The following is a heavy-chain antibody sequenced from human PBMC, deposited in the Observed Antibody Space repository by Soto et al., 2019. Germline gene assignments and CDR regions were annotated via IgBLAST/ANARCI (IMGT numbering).Heavy chain of an antibody. CDR2: IYPGDSDT. J-gene: IGHJ6*03. Sequence: GESLKISCKGSGYSFTSYWIGWVRQMPGKGLEWMGIIYPGDSDTRYSPSFQGQVTISADKSISTAYLQWSSLKASDTAMYYCARHGGAVPAARYYYYYMDVWGKGTTVTVSS. V-gene: IGHV5-51*01. CDR3: ARHGGAVPAARYYYYYMDV. CDR1: GYSFTSYW. D-gene: IGHD2-2*01.